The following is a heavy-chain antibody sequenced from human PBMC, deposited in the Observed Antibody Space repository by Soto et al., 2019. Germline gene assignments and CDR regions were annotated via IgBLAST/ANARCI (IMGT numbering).Heavy chain of an antibody. Sequence: EVQLLESGGGLVQPGGSLRLSCAASGFTFSSYAMSWVRQAPGKGLEWVSAISGSGGSTYYADSVKGRFTISRGNSKNTLYLQMNSLRAEDTAVYYCAKAGGGYDWGGYYYYGMDVWGQGTTVTVSS. CDR2: ISGSGGST. CDR1: GFTFSSYA. CDR3: AKAGGGYDWGGYYYYGMDV. D-gene: IGHD5-12*01. J-gene: IGHJ6*02. V-gene: IGHV3-23*01.